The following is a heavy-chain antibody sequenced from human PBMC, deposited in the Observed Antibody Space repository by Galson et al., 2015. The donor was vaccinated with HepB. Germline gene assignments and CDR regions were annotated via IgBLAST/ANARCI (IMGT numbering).Heavy chain of an antibody. CDR1: GFTFRNYA. V-gene: IGHV3-64D*06. Sequence: SLRLSCAGSGFTFRNYAMHWVRQAPGKGLEFVSAIRENGAITYYADSVKDRFNISRDNSKNTLYLQMSNLAPEDTALYYCVKVNYGSGCFLDYWGPGALVTVSS. CDR2: IRENGAIT. J-gene: IGHJ4*02. CDR3: VKVNYGSGCFLDY. D-gene: IGHD3-10*01.